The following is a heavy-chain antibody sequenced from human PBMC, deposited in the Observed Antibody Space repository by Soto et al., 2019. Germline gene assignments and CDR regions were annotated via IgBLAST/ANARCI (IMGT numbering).Heavy chain of an antibody. CDR1: GFTFSSYG. V-gene: IGHV3-30*18. CDR3: AKDLDGVRYSSGYFDY. J-gene: IGHJ4*02. D-gene: IGHD6-25*01. Sequence: GGSLRLSCAASGFTFSSYGMHWVRQAPGKGLEWVAVISYDGSNKYYADSVKGRFTISRDNSKNTLYLQMNSLRAEDTALYYCAKDLDGVRYSSGYFDYWGQGTLVTVSS. CDR2: ISYDGSNK.